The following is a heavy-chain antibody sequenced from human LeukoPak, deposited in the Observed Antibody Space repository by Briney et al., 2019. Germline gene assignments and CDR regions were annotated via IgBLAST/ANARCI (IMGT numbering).Heavy chain of an antibody. CDR1: GGSISSYY. Sequence: SETLSLTCTVSGGSISSYYWSWIRQPPGKGLEWIGYIYYSGSTNYNPSLKSRVTISVDTSKNQFSLKLSSVTAADTAVYYCARAPYYYDSSGYYSYYFGYWGQGTLVTVSS. J-gene: IGHJ4*02. CDR3: ARAPYYYDSSGYYSYYFGY. V-gene: IGHV4-59*01. CDR2: IYYSGST. D-gene: IGHD3-22*01.